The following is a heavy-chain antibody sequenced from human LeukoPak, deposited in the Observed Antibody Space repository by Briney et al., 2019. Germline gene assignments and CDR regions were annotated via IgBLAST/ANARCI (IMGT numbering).Heavy chain of an antibody. D-gene: IGHD4-17*01. V-gene: IGHV3-48*03. CDR1: GFTFSSYE. Sequence: PGGSLRLSCAASGFTFSSYEMNWVRQAPGQGLEWVSYISSSGTTIYYGDSVEGRVTISRDNAKNSVYLLMNSLRAEDTAAYYCAGAKGLGFFDYWGQGTLVTVSS. CDR2: ISSSGTTI. CDR3: AGAKGLGFFDY. J-gene: IGHJ4*02.